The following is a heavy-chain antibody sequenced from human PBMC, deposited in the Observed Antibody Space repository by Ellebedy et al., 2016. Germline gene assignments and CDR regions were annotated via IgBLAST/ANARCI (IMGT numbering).Heavy chain of an antibody. CDR3: AKDRDDDGDYVFDS. J-gene: IGHJ4*02. D-gene: IGHD4-17*01. CDR2: ISRSGDST. Sequence: GESLKISXAASGFIFNSYGMTWVRQAPGKGLQWVSGISRSGDSTYYADSVKGRFTISRDNPKNTLYLQMNSLRAEDTAVYYCAKDRDDDGDYVFDSWGQGTLVTVSS. CDR1: GFIFNSYG. V-gene: IGHV3-23*01.